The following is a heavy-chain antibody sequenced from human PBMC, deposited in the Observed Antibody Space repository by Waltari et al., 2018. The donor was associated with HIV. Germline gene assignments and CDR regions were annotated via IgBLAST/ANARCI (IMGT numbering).Heavy chain of an antibody. Sequence: VQLKQWGAGLLKPSETLSLTCAVYGGSFSGSFWSWISQSPGEGLEWIGEMNYSGNTKYNPSLKSRVSMSVDTSLNQVSLKLSSVTAADTAVYYCASLHITTSGTEFDFWGQGTVVTVSS. V-gene: IGHV4-34*02. CDR3: ASLHITTSGTEFDF. CDR1: GGSFSGSF. J-gene: IGHJ4*02. CDR2: MNYSGNT. D-gene: IGHD1-1*01.